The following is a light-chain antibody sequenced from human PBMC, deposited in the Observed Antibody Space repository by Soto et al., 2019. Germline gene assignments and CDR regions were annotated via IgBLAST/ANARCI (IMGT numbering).Light chain of an antibody. J-gene: IGLJ3*02. Sequence: QSALTQPASVSGSPGQSITISCTGTSSDVGGYNYVSWYQQHPGKAPKLMIYEVSNRPSGVSNLFSGSKSGNTASLTISGLQAEDEADYYCSSYTSSSFLWVFGGGTKLTVL. CDR1: SSDVGGYNY. V-gene: IGLV2-14*01. CDR3: SSYTSSSFLWV. CDR2: EVS.